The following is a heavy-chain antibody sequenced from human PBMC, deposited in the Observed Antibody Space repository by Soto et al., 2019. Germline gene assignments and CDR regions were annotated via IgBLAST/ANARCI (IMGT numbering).Heavy chain of an antibody. CDR1: GFTFGSYN. J-gene: IGHJ4*02. CDR2: ISRSGDRT. CDR3: ARARCSSGQCYYFDY. Sequence: EVQLVESGEGLVQPGGSLRLSCEASGFTFGSYNIHWFRKPQGKGLEFVSAISRSGDRTYYADSVKGRFTITRDNSKNTVWLQMGSLRAEDMAVYYCARARCSSGQCYYFDYWGRGALVSVSS. V-gene: IGHV3-64*02. D-gene: IGHD2-15*01.